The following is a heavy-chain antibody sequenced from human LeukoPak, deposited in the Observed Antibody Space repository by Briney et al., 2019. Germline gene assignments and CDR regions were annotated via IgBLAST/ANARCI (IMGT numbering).Heavy chain of an antibody. CDR3: ARDRWNFDY. CDR1: GFTFDDYA. D-gene: IGHD4-23*01. J-gene: IGHJ4*02. CDR2: ISWNSGSI. Sequence: PPGRSLRLSCAASGFTFDDYAMHWVRQAPGKGLEWVSGISWNSGSIGYADSVKGRFTISRDNAKNSLYLQMNSLRAEDTAMYYCARDRWNFDYWGQGTLVTVSS. V-gene: IGHV3-9*01.